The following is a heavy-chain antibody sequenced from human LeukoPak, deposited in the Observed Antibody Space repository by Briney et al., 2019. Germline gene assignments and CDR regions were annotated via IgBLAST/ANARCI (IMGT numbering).Heavy chain of an antibody. V-gene: IGHV3-7*03. CDR1: GFTFSGRW. CDR2: IKQDGSEN. J-gene: IGHJ6*02. Sequence: GGSLRLSCAASGFTFSGRWMSWVRQAPGKGPEWVANIKQDGSENHYVDSVKGRFTISRDNSKNTLYLQMNSLRAEDTAVYYCAKGGGDYYYYGMDVWGQGTTVTVSS. D-gene: IGHD3-16*01. CDR3: AKGGGDYYYYGMDV.